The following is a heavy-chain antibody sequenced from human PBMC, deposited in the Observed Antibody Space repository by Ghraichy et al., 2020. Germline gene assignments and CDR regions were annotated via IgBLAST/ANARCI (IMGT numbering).Heavy chain of an antibody. J-gene: IGHJ4*02. CDR3: AKDRVDTAMVTFFDY. D-gene: IGHD5-18*01. V-gene: IGHV3-23*01. Sequence: GSLNITCAASGFTFSSYAMSWVRQAPGKGLEWVSAISGSGGSTYYADSVKGRFTISRDNSKNTLYLQMNSLRAEDTAVYYCAKDRVDTAMVTFFDYWGQGTLVTVSS. CDR1: GFTFSSYA. CDR2: ISGSGGST.